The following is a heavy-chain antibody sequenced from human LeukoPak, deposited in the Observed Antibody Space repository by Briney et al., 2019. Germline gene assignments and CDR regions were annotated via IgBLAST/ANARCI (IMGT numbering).Heavy chain of an antibody. Sequence: PSETLSLTCTVSGGSISNYYWSWIRQPPGKGLEWIGYIYYSGSTNYNPSLKSRVTISVDTSKKQFSLRLSSVTAADTAAYYCARGGGPFYFDYVWGSYRPFDYWGQGTLVTVSS. D-gene: IGHD3-16*02. CDR3: ARGGGPFYFDYVWGSYRPFDY. V-gene: IGHV4-59*01. CDR2: IYYSGST. CDR1: GGSISNYY. J-gene: IGHJ4*02.